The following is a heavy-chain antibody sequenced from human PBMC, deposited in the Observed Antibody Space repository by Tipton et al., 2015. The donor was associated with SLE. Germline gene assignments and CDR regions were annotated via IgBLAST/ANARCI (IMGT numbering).Heavy chain of an antibody. CDR1: GGSVIGYY. J-gene: IGHJ3*02. D-gene: IGHD3-10*01. V-gene: IGHV4-34*01. Sequence: TLSLTCVVNGGSVIGYYWSWIRQPPGKGLEWIGEISHGGSTNYNSSLKSRVTISVDMSKNHFSLQLRSLSAADTAVYYCARSRLYPGPDAFDIWGQGTLVTVSS. CDR3: ARSRLYPGPDAFDI. CDR2: ISHGGST.